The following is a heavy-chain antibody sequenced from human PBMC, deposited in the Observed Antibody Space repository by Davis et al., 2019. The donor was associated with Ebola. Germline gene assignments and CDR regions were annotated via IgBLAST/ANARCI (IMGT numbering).Heavy chain of an antibody. Sequence: GGSLRLSCAGSGFTFGDYAMHWVRQAPGKGLEWVSGISWNSDSIVYADSVKGRFTISRDNAKNSVYLQMNSLRAEDTAVYYCVRDPALVVTGGGWFFGLWGRGTLVTVSS. J-gene: IGHJ2*01. CDR2: ISWNSDSI. V-gene: IGHV3-9*01. D-gene: IGHD2-21*02. CDR1: GFTFGDYA. CDR3: VRDPALVVTGGGWFFGL.